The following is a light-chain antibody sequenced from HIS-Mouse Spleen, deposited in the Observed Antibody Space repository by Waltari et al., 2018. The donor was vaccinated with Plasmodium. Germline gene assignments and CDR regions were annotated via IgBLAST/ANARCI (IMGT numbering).Light chain of an antibody. Sequence: EIVMTQSPATLSVSPGERATLSCRASQSVSSNLAWYQQKPGQAPRLFIYGASTRATGIPARFSGSGSGTEFTLIISSMQSEDFAVYYCQQYNNWPRGTFGQGTKVEIK. CDR3: QQYNNWPRGT. CDR1: QSVSSN. J-gene: IGKJ1*01. V-gene: IGKV3-15*01. CDR2: GAS.